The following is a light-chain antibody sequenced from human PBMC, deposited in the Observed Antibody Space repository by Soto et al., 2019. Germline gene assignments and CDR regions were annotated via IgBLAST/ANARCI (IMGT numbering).Light chain of an antibody. J-gene: IGKJ1*01. Sequence: EIMMTQSPATLSVSPGERATLSCRASQSVSSNLAWYQQKPDQAPRLLIYGASTRATGIPARFSGSGSGTEFTLTISSLQSEDFAVYFCQHYNNWPPSTFGPGTRVEIK. CDR1: QSVSSN. V-gene: IGKV3-15*01. CDR2: GAS. CDR3: QHYNNWPPST.